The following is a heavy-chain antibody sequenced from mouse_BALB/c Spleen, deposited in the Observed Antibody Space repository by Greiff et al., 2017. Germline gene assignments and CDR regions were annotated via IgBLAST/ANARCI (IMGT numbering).Heavy chain of an antibody. D-gene: IGHD2-10*02. V-gene: IGHV2-6-5*01. CDR1: GFSLTDYG. CDR3: AKQRYGNYLYWYFDV. J-gene: IGHJ1*01. CDR2: IWGGGST. Sequence: VQLQQSGPGLVAPSQSLSITCTVSGFSLTDYGVSWIRQPPGKGLEWLGVIWGGGSTYYNSALKSRLSISKDNSKSQVFLKMNSLQTDDTAMYYCAKQRYGNYLYWYFDVWGAGTTVTVSS.